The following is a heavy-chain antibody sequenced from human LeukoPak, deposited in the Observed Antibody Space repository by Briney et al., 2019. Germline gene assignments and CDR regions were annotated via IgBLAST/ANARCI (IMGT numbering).Heavy chain of an antibody. CDR2: IKQDGSEK. J-gene: IGHJ6*02. V-gene: IGHV3-7*01. CDR1: GGSFSGYY. CDR3: ARDNRYYYDSSGYAYYYGMDV. D-gene: IGHD3-22*01. Sequence: ETLSLTCAVYGGSFSGYYWSWVRQAPGKGLEWVANIKQDGSEKYYVDSVKGRFTISRDNAKNSLYLQMNSLRAEDTAVYYCARDNRYYYDSSGYAYYYGMDVWGQGTTVTVSS.